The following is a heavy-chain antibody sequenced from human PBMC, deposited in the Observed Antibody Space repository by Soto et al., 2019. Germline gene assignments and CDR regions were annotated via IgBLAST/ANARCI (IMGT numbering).Heavy chain of an antibody. J-gene: IGHJ6*02. CDR2: INPSGGST. CDR1: GYTFTSYY. CDR3: ARAHYCRSTSCYVYYYYGMDV. Sequence: GASVKVSCKASGYTFTSYYMHWVRQAPGQGLEWMGIINPSGGSTSYAQKFQGRVTMTRDTSTSTVYMELSSLRSEDTAVYYCARAHYCRSTSCYVYYYYGMDVWGQGTTVTVS. D-gene: IGHD2-2*01. V-gene: IGHV1-46*01.